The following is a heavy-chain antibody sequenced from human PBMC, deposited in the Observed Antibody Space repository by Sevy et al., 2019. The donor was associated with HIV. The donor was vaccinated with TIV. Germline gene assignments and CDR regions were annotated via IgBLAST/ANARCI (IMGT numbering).Heavy chain of an antibody. CDR1: GFTFSSYA. V-gene: IGHV3-30-3*01. D-gene: IGHD3-22*01. CDR2: ISYDGSNK. J-gene: IGHJ4*02. CDR3: AREQSPSYYYDSSGSGPPDY. Sequence: GGSLRLSCAASGFTFSSYAMHWVRQAPGKGLEWVAVISYDGSNKYYADSVKGRFTISRDNSKNTLYLQMNRLRAEDTAVYYCAREQSPSYYYDSSGSGPPDYWGQGTLVTVSS.